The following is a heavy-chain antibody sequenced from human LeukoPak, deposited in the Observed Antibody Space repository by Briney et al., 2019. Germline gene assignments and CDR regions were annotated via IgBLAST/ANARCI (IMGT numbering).Heavy chain of an antibody. V-gene: IGHV3-43*02. Sequence: GSLRLSCAASGFTFDDYAMHWVRQAPGKGLEWVSLISGDGGSTYYADSVKGRFTISRDNSKNSLYLQMNSLRTEDTALYYCAKASLQYSSSHPWFDPWGQGTLVTVSS. J-gene: IGHJ5*02. CDR2: ISGDGGST. CDR3: AKASLQYSSSHPWFDP. CDR1: GFTFDDYA. D-gene: IGHD6-13*01.